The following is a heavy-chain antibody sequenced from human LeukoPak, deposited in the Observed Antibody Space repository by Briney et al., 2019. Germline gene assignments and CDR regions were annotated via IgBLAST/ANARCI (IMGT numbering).Heavy chain of an antibody. CDR3: ARGQVRGSNVVFDI. CDR1: GGSISSGGYS. Sequence: SETLSLTCAVSGGSISSGGYSWSWIRQPPGKGLEWIGYIYHSGSTYYNPSLKSRVTISVDRSKNQFSLKLSSVTAADTAVYYCARGQVRGSNVVFDIGAKGKMVTF. D-gene: IGHD3-10*01. J-gene: IGHJ3*02. CDR2: IYHSGST. V-gene: IGHV4-30-2*01.